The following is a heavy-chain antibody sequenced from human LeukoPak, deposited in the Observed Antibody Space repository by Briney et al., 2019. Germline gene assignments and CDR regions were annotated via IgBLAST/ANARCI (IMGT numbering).Heavy chain of an antibody. D-gene: IGHD3-10*01. J-gene: IGHJ4*02. CDR1: GGSISSY. CDR2: IYFTGTT. Sequence: SETLSLTCTVSGGSISSYWSWIRQSPGKGLEWIGYIYFTGTTYYNPSLKSRLTISIDTSRNQFSLKLSSATAADTAIYYCVNGGSYLTKWGQGTLVTVSS. V-gene: IGHV4-59*01. CDR3: VNGGSYLTK.